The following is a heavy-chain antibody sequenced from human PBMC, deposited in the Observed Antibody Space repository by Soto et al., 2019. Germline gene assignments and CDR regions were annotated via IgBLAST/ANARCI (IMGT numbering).Heavy chain of an antibody. CDR1: GGSISSSSYY. D-gene: IGHD3-10*01. V-gene: IGHV4-61*05. Sequence: PSETLSLTCTVSGGSISSSSYYWGWIRQPPGKGLEWIGYIYYSGSTNYNPSLQSRVTISVDTSKNQFSLKLSSVTAGDTAVYYCARGVGLVRGVTPYYFDYWGQGILVTVSS. J-gene: IGHJ4*02. CDR3: ARGVGLVRGVTPYYFDY. CDR2: IYYSGST.